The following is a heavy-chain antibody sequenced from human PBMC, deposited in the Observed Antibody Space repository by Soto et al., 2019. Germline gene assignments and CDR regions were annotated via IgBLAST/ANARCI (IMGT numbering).Heavy chain of an antibody. D-gene: IGHD3-10*01. CDR3: ARGVGFGYYYYHMDL. Sequence: SETLSLTCTVSGGSVTSVSDYWSWIRQPPGKGLEWMGYIYYSGSADYNPSLGSRVTISIDTSKNQFSLKLTSVTTADTAVYYCARGVGFGYYYYHMDLWGQGTTVTVSS. V-gene: IGHV4-61*01. CDR1: GGSVTSVSDY. CDR2: IYYSGSA. J-gene: IGHJ6*02.